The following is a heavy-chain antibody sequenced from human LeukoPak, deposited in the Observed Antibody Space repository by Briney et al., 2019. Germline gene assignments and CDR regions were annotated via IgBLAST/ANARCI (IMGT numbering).Heavy chain of an antibody. Sequence: ASVKVSCKASGGTFSSYAISWVRQAPGQGLEWMGGIIPIFGTANYAQKFQGRVTNTMDESTSTAYMELSSLRSEDTAVYYCARVKSNVVLNWFDPWGQGTLVTVSS. CDR2: IIPIFGTA. CDR3: ARVKSNVVLNWFDP. D-gene: IGHD2-2*01. CDR1: GGTFSSYA. V-gene: IGHV1-69*05. J-gene: IGHJ5*02.